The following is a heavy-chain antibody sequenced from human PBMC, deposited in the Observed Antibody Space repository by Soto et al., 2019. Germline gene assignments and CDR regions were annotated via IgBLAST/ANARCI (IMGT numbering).Heavy chain of an antibody. D-gene: IGHD3-9*01. V-gene: IGHV1-69*13. CDR2: IIPIFGTA. Sequence: SVKVSCKASGGTFSSYAISWVRQAPGQGLEWMGGIIPIFGTANYAQKFQGRVTITADESTSTAYMELSSLRSEDTAVYYCATTYYDILTGYYIHGMDVWGQGTTVTVSS. J-gene: IGHJ6*02. CDR3: ATTYYDILTGYYIHGMDV. CDR1: GGTFSSYA.